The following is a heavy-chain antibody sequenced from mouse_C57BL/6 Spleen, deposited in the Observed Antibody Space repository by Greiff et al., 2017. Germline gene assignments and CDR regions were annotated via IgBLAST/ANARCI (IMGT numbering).Heavy chain of an antibody. CDR3: ARAAIYYYGSSYGYFDV. V-gene: IGHV1-53*01. J-gene: IGHJ1*03. Sequence: QVQLQQPGTELVKPGASVTLSCTASGYTFTSYWMHWVKQRPGQGLEWIGNINPSNGGTNYNEKFKSKATLTVDKSSSKAYMKLSSLTSEDSAVYYCARAAIYYYGSSYGYFDVWGTGTTVTVSS. D-gene: IGHD1-1*01. CDR2: INPSNGGT. CDR1: GYTFTSYW.